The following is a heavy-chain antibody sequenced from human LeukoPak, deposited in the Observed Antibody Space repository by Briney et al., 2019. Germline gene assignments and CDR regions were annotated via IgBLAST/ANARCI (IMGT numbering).Heavy chain of an antibody. D-gene: IGHD6-19*01. J-gene: IGHJ3*02. CDR1: GGSISSGSYY. Sequence: SETLSLTCTVSGGSISSGSYYWSWIRQPAGKGLEWIGRIYTSGSTNYNPSLKSRVTISVDTSKNQFSLNLSSVTAADTAVYYCARDMTGSGWNDAFDIWGQGTMVTVSS. CDR3: ARDMTGSGWNDAFDI. V-gene: IGHV4-61*02. CDR2: IYTSGST.